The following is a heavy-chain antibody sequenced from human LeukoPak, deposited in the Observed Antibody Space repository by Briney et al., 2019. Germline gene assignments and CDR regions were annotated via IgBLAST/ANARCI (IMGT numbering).Heavy chain of an antibody. CDR3: ARVGDYVSSGYYYFQH. D-gene: IGHD3-22*01. CDR2: IHPRGGST. CDR1: GYTFTSYY. Sequence: ASVKVSCKASGYTFTSYYIHWVRQAPGHGLEWMGIIHPRGGSTSYAQKFQGRVTMTRDTSASTVYMDLSSLRSEDTAVYYCARVGDYVSSGYYYFQHWGQGTLVTVSS. V-gene: IGHV1-46*01. J-gene: IGHJ1*01.